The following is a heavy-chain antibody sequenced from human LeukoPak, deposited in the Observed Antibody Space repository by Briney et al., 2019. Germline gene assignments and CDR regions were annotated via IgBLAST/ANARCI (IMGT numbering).Heavy chain of an antibody. Sequence: GGSLRLSCVASGFNFIYGMHWVRQAPGKGLEWVAVISYDGSKTYYADSVKGRFTISRDNSKKTASLQMNSLRPEDTVVYYCAFGTDWSFEYWGQGTLVTVSS. J-gene: IGHJ4*02. CDR2: ISYDGSKT. V-gene: IGHV3-30*03. CDR1: GFNFIYG. D-gene: IGHD3-9*01. CDR3: AFGTDWSFEY.